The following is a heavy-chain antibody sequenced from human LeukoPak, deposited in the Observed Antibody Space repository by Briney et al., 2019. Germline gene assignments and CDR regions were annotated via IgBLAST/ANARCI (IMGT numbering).Heavy chain of an antibody. CDR1: GYTFSDYW. D-gene: IGHD1-26*01. Sequence: GGSLRLSCAASGYTFSDYWMSWVRQAPGKGLEWVSGISWNSGSIGYADSVKGRFTISRDNAKNSLYLQMNSLRAEDTALYYCAKGRGIYYWYFDLWGRGTLVTVSS. V-gene: IGHV3-9*01. J-gene: IGHJ2*01. CDR3: AKGRGIYYWYFDL. CDR2: ISWNSGSI.